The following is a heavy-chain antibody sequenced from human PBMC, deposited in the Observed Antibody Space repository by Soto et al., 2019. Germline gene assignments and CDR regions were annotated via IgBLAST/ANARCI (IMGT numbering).Heavy chain of an antibody. J-gene: IGHJ4*02. CDR3: ARTPILYDFWSGYYPFED. Sequence: ASVKVSCKASGYTFTGYYMHWVRQGPGQGLEWMGWINPNSGGTNYAQKFQGRVTMTRDTSISTAYMELSRLRSDDTAVYYCARTPILYDFWSGYYPFEDWGEGTLDSVS. V-gene: IGHV1-2*02. CDR2: INPNSGGT. CDR1: GYTFTGYY. D-gene: IGHD3-3*01.